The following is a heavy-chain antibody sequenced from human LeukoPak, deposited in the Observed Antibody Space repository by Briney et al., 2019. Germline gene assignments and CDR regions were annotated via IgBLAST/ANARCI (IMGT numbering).Heavy chain of an antibody. D-gene: IGHD1-26*01. Sequence: SETLSLTCSVSGGSISNYYWSWIRQPPGKGLEWIGSIYYSGSTNYNPSLKSRATLSVDTSKNHFSPKLTSVTAADTAVYYCARSGSYFDSWGQGTLVTVSS. J-gene: IGHJ4*02. CDR1: GGSISNYY. CDR3: ARSGSYFDS. CDR2: IYYSGST. V-gene: IGHV4-59*01.